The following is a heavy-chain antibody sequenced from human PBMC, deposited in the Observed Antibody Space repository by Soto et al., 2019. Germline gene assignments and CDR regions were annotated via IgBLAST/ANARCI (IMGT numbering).Heavy chain of an antibody. CDR2: IIPIFGTA. J-gene: IGHJ4*02. Sequence: GASVKVSCKASGGTFSSYAISWVRQAPGQGLEWMGGIIPIFGTANYAQKFQGRVTITADESTSTAYMELSSLRSEDTAVYYCATTAGRVYDSSGYYYGYFDYWGQGTLVTVSS. V-gene: IGHV1-69*13. CDR1: GGTFSSYA. D-gene: IGHD3-22*01. CDR3: ATTAGRVYDSSGYYYGYFDY.